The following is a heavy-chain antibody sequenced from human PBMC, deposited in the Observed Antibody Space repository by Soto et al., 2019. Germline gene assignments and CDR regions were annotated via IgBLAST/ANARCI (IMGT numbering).Heavy chain of an antibody. CDR3: ASRYGGALDY. D-gene: IGHD4-17*01. J-gene: IGHJ4*02. CDR1: GGSISSYY. Sequence: QVQLQESGPGLVKPSETLSLTCTVSGGSISSYYWSWIRQPPGKGLEWIGYIYYSGSTNYNPSLXTXAXTXXDTSKNQFSLKLSSVTAADTAVYYCASRYGGALDYWCQGTLVTVSS. CDR2: IYYSGST. V-gene: IGHV4-59*08.